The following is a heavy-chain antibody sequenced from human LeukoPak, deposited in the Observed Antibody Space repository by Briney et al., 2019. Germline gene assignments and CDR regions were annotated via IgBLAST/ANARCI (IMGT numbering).Heavy chain of an antibody. V-gene: IGHV5-51*01. D-gene: IGHD2-2*01. CDR1: GYTFTNYY. CDR2: ISPGDSDA. CDR3: ARRYCSSTSCNPYFFDY. Sequence: GESLKISCKGSGYTFTNYYIGWVRQTPGKGLEWMGIISPGDSDARYSPSFQGQVTISADKSISTAYLRLSSLKASDTAMYYCARRYCSSTSCNPYFFDYWGQGTLVTVSS. J-gene: IGHJ4*02.